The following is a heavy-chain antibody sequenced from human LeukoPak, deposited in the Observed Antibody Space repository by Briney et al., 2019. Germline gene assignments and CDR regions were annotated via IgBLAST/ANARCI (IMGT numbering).Heavy chain of an antibody. J-gene: IGHJ6*02. CDR2: ISSSRSYI. Sequence: GGPLRLSCAASGFTFSSYSMNWVRQAPGKGLEWVSSISSSRSYIYYADSVKGRFTISRDNAKNSLYLQMNSLRAEDTAVYYCARDPGAYGDYVFRYFYYYGMDVWGQGTTVTVSS. D-gene: IGHD4-17*01. CDR3: ARDPGAYGDYVFRYFYYYGMDV. CDR1: GFTFSSYS. V-gene: IGHV3-21*01.